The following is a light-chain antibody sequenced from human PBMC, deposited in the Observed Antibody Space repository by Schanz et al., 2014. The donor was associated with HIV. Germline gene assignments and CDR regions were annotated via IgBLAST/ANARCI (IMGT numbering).Light chain of an antibody. CDR2: EVA. Sequence: QSVLTQPPSASGSPGQSVTISCTGTSSDVGGYNYVSWYQQHPGNAPKLLIFEVAKRPSGVPGRFSGSKSGNTASLTVSGLQPEDEADYYCSSYGGNNNLVFGGGTKLTVL. CDR3: SSYGGNNNLV. V-gene: IGLV2-8*01. J-gene: IGLJ2*01. CDR1: SSDVGGYNY.